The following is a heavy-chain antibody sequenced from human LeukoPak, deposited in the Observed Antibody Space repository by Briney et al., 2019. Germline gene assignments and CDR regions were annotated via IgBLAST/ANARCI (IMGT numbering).Heavy chain of an antibody. Sequence: ASVKVSCKASGYTFTSYGISWVRQAPGQGLEWMGWISAYNGNTNYAQKLQGRVTMTTDTSTSTAYMELRSLRSDDTAVYYCASGILTGSREGYYYYYMDVWGKGTTVTVSS. J-gene: IGHJ6*03. D-gene: IGHD3-9*01. V-gene: IGHV1-18*01. CDR3: ASGILTGSREGYYYYYMDV. CDR1: GYTFTSYG. CDR2: ISAYNGNT.